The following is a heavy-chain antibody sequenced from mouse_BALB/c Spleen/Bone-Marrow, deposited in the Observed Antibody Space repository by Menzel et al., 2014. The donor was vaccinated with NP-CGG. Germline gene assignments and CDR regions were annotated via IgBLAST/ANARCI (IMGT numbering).Heavy chain of an antibody. CDR1: GYTFTSYW. V-gene: IGHV1S127*01. CDR2: IDPSDSHT. J-gene: IGHJ3*01. Sequence: VQLQQSGAELVKPGASVKMSCKASGYTFTSYWMHWVKQRPGQGLEWIGVIDPSDSHTSYNQKFKGKATLTVDTSSSTAYMQLSSLTSEDSAVYYCTIYYRSFAYWGQGTLVTVSA. CDR3: TIYYRSFAY. D-gene: IGHD2-14*01.